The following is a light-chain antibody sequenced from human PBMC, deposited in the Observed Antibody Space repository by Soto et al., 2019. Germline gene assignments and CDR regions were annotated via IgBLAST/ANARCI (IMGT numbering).Light chain of an antibody. CDR3: QQLNSSPFA. CDR1: QGISNY. Sequence: DIQLTQSPSFLSASVGDRVTITCRASQGISNYLAWYQKKPGKAPQLLIYAASTLQSGVPSRFSGGASGTEFTLTVSSLQPEDFATYCCQQLNSSPFAFGPGTKVDIK. CDR2: AAS. J-gene: IGKJ3*01. V-gene: IGKV1-9*01.